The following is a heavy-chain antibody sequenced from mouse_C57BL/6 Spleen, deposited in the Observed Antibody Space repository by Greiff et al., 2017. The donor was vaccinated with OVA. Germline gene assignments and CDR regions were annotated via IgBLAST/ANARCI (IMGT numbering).Heavy chain of an antibody. CDR3: ARHDGYYGDYAMDY. J-gene: IGHJ4*01. CDR1: GFSLTSYG. D-gene: IGHD2-3*01. V-gene: IGHV2-6-1*01. Sequence: QVQLQQSGPGLVAPSQSLSITCTVSGFSLTSYGVHWVRQPPGKGLEWLVVIWSDGSTTYNSALKSRLSISKDNSKSQVFLKMNSRQTDDTAMYYCARHDGYYGDYAMDYWGQGTSVTVSS. CDR2: IWSDGST.